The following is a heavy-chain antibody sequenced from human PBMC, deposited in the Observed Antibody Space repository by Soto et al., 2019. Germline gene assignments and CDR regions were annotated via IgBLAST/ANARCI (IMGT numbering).Heavy chain of an antibody. J-gene: IGHJ6*02. Sequence: QVHLVQSGAEVKKPGASVKVSCKASGYTFTNYGINWVRQAPGQGLEWMGWISAYNSNTNYAQKLQGRVTVTTDTSTSTAYMELRSLGSDDTAVYYCAREWQPLARSSYYYSGMDVWGQGTTVTVSS. CDR1: GYTFTNYG. D-gene: IGHD6-13*01. CDR2: ISAYNSNT. V-gene: IGHV1-18*01. CDR3: AREWQPLARSSYYYSGMDV.